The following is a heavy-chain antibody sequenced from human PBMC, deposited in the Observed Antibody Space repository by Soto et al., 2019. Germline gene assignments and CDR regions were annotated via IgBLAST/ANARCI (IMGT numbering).Heavy chain of an antibody. D-gene: IGHD2-21*02. CDR3: ARDLWGYCGADCYPLDV. CDR2: MYNTGST. Sequence: QVRLQESGPGLVKPSETLSLTCTVSGGSISSYYWSWIRQPPGKGLEWIGDMYNTGSTIYNPSLTSRVTTSVDTSKNQFSLKLNSVTAADTAVYYCARDLWGYCGADCYPLDVWGQGTTVTVSS. CDR1: GGSISSYY. J-gene: IGHJ6*02. V-gene: IGHV4-59*01.